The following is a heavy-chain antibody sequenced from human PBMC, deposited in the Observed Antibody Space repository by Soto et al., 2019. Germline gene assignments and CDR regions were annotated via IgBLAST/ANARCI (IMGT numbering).Heavy chain of an antibody. CDR1: GGSISSGDYY. J-gene: IGHJ6*02. V-gene: IGHV4-30-4*01. Sequence: SLTCTVSGGSISSGDYYWSWIRQPPGKGLEWIGYIYYSGSTYYNPSLKSRVTISVDTSKNQFSLKLSSVTAADTAVYYCARRREQLTRDYYHYHGMDVWGQGTTVTVSS. D-gene: IGHD1-1*01. CDR3: ARRREQLTRDYYHYHGMDV. CDR2: IYYSGST.